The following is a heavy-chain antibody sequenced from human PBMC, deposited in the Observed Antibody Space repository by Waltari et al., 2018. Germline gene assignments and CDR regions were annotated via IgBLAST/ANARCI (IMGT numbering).Heavy chain of an antibody. CDR3: VNAGDFEDYFDS. Sequence: QVLLPESGPGLVKPSEALSLTWTVSGASIHNYYWNWISQPAGKTLEWIGRVHVGGVTNYNPSLQSRVTVSVYTSKSQFSLRLNSLTAADTAVYYCVNAGDFEDYFDSWGQGTLVTVS. CDR1: GASIHNYY. V-gene: IGHV4-4*07. CDR2: VHVGGVT. J-gene: IGHJ4*02. D-gene: IGHD2-21*02.